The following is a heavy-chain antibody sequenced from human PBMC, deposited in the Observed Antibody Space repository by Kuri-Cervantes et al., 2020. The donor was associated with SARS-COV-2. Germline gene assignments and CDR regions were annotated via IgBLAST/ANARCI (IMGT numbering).Heavy chain of an antibody. J-gene: IGHJ4*02. V-gene: IGHV1-69*05. D-gene: IGHD2-2*02. CDR3: ASYCSSTSCYTRGDYFDY. CDR1: GGTFSSYA. CDR2: IIPIFGTA. Sequence: SVKVSCKASGGTFSSYAISWVRQAPGQGLEWMGGIIPIFGTANYAQKFQGRVTMTRDTSISTAYMELSRLRSDDTAVYYCASYCSSTSCYTRGDYFDYWGQGTLVTVSS.